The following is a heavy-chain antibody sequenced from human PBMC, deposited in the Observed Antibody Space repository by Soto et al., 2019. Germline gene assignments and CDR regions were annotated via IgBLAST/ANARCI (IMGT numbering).Heavy chain of an antibody. CDR3: ASQSYDFWSGYYRYYFDY. CDR2: IYYSGST. J-gene: IGHJ4*02. Sequence: QLQLQESGPGLVKPSETLSLTCTVSGGSISSSSYYWGWIRQPPGKGLEWIGSIYYSGSTYYNPSLKSRVTISVDTSTNQFSLKLSSVTAADTAVYYCASQSYDFWSGYYRYYFDYWGQGTLVTVSS. D-gene: IGHD3-3*01. CDR1: GGSISSSSYY. V-gene: IGHV4-39*01.